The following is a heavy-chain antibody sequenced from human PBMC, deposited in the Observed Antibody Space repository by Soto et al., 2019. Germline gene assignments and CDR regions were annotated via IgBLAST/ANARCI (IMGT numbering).Heavy chain of an antibody. Sequence: QVQLVESGGGLVKPGGSLRLSCAASGFVFSDYYMSWFRQAPGXGLEXVSYISNTAYTIYYAASVKGRFTISRDNARNSLYLQMNSLRAEDTAVYYCARDRGATMVRGVMDYFMDVWGNGTTVTVSS. V-gene: IGHV3-11*01. D-gene: IGHD3-10*01. CDR3: ARDRGATMVRGVMDYFMDV. CDR2: ISNTAYTI. CDR1: GFVFSDYY. J-gene: IGHJ6*03.